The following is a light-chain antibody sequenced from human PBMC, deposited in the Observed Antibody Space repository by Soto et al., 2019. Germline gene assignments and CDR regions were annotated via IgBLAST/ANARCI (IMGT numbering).Light chain of an antibody. V-gene: IGKV2-28*01. CDR3: MQAVQAPRT. CDR1: QSLLHSNGNIY. J-gene: IGKJ1*01. CDR2: LGS. Sequence: DIVLTQSPLSLPVTPGEPASISCRSSQSLLHSNGNIYLDWYLQKPGQSPQLLIYLGSIRASGVPDRFSGSGSGTDFTLKITRVEAEDVGVYYCMQAVQAPRTFGQGTKVAIK.